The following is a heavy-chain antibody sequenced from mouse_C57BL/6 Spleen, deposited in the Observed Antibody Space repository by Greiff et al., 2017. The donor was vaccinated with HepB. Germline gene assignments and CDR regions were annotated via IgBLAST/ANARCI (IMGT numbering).Heavy chain of an antibody. V-gene: IGHV5-9-1*02. J-gene: IGHJ2*01. CDR3: TRVGWDGDFDY. CDR1: GFTFSSYA. Sequence: EVMLVESGEGLVKPGGSLKLSCAASGFTFSSYAMSWVRQTPEKRLEWVAYISSGGDYIYYADTVKGRFTISRDNARNTLYLQMSSLKSEDTAMYYCTRVGWDGDFDYWGQGTTLTVSS. CDR2: ISSGGDYI. D-gene: IGHD4-1*01.